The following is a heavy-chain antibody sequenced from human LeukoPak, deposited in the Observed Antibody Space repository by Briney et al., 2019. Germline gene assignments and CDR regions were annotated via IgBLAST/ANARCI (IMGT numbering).Heavy chain of an antibody. CDR1: GFIVSSNY. CDR2: LYSGGST. V-gene: IGHV3-53*01. Sequence: PGGSLRLSCAASGFIVSSNYMSWVRQAPGKGLEWVSLLYSGGSTYYADSVKGRFTISRDNSKNTLYLQMNSLRAEDTAVYYCTTDHTVDTAMGYFDYWGQGTLVTVSS. CDR3: TTDHTVDTAMGYFDY. D-gene: IGHD5-18*01. J-gene: IGHJ4*02.